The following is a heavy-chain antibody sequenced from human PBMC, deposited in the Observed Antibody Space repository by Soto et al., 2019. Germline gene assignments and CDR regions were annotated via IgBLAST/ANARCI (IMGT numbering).Heavy chain of an antibody. Sequence: QLHLQESGPGLVKPSETLSLTCTVSGGSVSSSGSHYWGWIRQPPGQGLEWIGSMYHSGSTYYNPSLKSRVTISVDTSKTQLSLELNSVTAADTAIYYCARAPDSWGQGTLVTVSS. J-gene: IGHJ5*01. V-gene: IGHV4-39*01. CDR3: ARAPDS. CDR1: GGSVSSSGSHY. CDR2: MYHSGST.